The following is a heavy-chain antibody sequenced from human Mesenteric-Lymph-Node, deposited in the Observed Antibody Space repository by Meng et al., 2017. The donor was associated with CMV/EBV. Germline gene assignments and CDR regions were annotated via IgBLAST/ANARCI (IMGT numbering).Heavy chain of an antibody. D-gene: IGHD2-2*01. V-gene: IGHV1-2*02. CDR3: ARGSRGQLLTGPLYGMDV. Sequence: ASVKVSCKASGYTFTGYYMHWVRQAPGQGLEWMGWINPNSGGTNYAQKFQGRVTMTRDTSISTAYMELSRLRSDDTAVYYCARGSRGQLLTGPLYGMDVWGQGTTVTVSS. CDR1: GYTFTGYY. CDR2: INPNSGGT. J-gene: IGHJ6*02.